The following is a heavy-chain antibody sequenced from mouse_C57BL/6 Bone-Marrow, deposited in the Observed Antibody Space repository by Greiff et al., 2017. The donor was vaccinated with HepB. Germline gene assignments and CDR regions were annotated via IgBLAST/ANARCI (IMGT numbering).Heavy chain of an antibody. CDR2: IYPRSGNT. CDR3: ARCPYGKDAMDY. V-gene: IGHV1-81*01. D-gene: IGHD2-1*01. Sequence: VKLQESGAELARPGASVKLSCKASGYTFTSYGISWVKQRTGQGLEWIGEIYPRSGNTYYNEKFKGKATLTADKSSSPAYMELRSLTSEDSAVYFCARCPYGKDAMDYWGQGTSVTVSS. CDR1: GYTFTSYG. J-gene: IGHJ4*01.